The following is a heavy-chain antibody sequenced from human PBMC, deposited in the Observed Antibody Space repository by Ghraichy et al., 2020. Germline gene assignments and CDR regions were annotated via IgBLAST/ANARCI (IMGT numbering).Heavy chain of an antibody. V-gene: IGHV4-61*01. J-gene: IGHJ6*02. CDR3: ARDPGRIAAAGSKGLDV. CDR2: IYYSGSS. Sequence: SETLSLTCTVSGGSVSSDIYYWSWMRQPPGKGLEWIGYIYYSGSSNYNSSLKSRVTISVDTSKIQFSLKLSSVTPADTAVYDCARDPGRIAAAGSKGLDVWGQGTTGTVSS. D-gene: IGHD6-13*01. CDR1: GGSVSSDIYY.